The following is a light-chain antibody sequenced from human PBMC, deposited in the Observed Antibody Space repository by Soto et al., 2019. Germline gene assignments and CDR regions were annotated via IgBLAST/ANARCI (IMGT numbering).Light chain of an antibody. CDR3: QQYGSSRT. J-gene: IGKJ1*01. CDR2: GAS. CDR1: QSVSSSY. Sequence: EIVLTQSPGTLSLSPGESATLSCRASQSVSSSYLGWYQQKPGQSPRLLIYGASSGATGIPDRFSGSGSGTDFTLTISRLEPEDFAVYYCQQYGSSRTFGQGTKV. V-gene: IGKV3-20*01.